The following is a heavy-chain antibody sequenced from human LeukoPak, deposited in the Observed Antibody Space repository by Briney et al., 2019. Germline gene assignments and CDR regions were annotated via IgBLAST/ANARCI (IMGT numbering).Heavy chain of an antibody. J-gene: IGHJ4*02. CDR3: ARDSFQQDLRWYYFDY. V-gene: IGHV3-7*01. D-gene: IGHD4-23*01. CDR1: GFTFNKSW. Sequence: GGSLRLSCAASGFTFNKSWMTWVRQAPGKGLQWVANIKEDGSETYYVDSVTGRFTVSRDNAKNSLYLQMNDLRAEDTGVYYCARDSFQQDLRWYYFDYWGQGTLVTVSS. CDR2: IKEDGSET.